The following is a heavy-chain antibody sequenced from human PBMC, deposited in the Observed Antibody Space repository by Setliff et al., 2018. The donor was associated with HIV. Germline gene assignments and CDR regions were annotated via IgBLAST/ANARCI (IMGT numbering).Heavy chain of an antibody. V-gene: IGHV1-69*10. J-gene: IGHJ4*02. CDR1: GGTFSSYA. Sequence: SVKVSCKASGGTFSSYAISWVRQAPGQGLEWMGGIIPILGIANYAQKFQGRVTMTRDTSISTAYMELSSLTSEDTALYFCARGAPVVNDYWGQGTLVTVSS. CDR2: IIPILGIA. CDR3: ARGAPVVNDY.